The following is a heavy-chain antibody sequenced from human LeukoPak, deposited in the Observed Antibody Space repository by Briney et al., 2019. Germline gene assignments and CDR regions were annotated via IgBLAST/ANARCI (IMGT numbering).Heavy chain of an antibody. CDR1: GYSFTSYW. J-gene: IGHJ4*02. V-gene: IGHV5-51*01. CDR2: IYPGDSDT. Sequence: GESLKISCKGSGYSFTSYWIGWVRQMPGKGLEWMGIIYPGDSDTRYSPSFQGQVTISADKSISTAYLQWSSLKASDTAMYYCARRLNDFWSGYYHPQNYFDYWGQGTLVTVSS. CDR3: ARRLNDFWSGYYHPQNYFDY. D-gene: IGHD3-3*01.